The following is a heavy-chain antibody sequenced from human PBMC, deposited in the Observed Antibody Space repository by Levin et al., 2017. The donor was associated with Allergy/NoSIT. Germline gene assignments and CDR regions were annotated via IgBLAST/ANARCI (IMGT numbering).Heavy chain of an antibody. Sequence: LTGGSLRLSCVGSGFSLSHFWMSWVRQAPGKGLEWVANIKQDGTETVYVESVRGRFTISRDNAINSMSLQMNSLRAEDSGVYYCARAPWFGQLPSFDYWGQGAEVIVSS. CDR3: ARAPWFGQLPSFDY. CDR1: GFSLSHFW. D-gene: IGHD3-10*01. J-gene: IGHJ4*02. CDR2: IKQDGTET. V-gene: IGHV3-7*01.